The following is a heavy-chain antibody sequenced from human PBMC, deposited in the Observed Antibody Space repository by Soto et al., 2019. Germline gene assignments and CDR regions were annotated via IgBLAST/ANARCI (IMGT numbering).Heavy chain of an antibody. V-gene: IGHV3-48*01. Sequence: GGSLRLSCAASTFTFSTSNMNWVRQAPGKGLEWISYITYSSSTIQYADSVKGRFTIPRDNAKNSLYLQMNSLGAEDTAVYYCARDKDFALDIWGQGTMVTVSS. CDR3: ARDKDFALDI. CDR1: TFTFSTSN. CDR2: ITYSSSTI. J-gene: IGHJ3*02.